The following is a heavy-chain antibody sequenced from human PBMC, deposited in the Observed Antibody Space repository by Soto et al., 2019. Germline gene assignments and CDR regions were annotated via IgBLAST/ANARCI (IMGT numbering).Heavy chain of an antibody. J-gene: IGHJ5*02. D-gene: IGHD6-13*01. CDR3: ARGGSTYSSNPNWFDP. CDR2: INPNSGGT. Sequence: ASVKVSCKASGYTFTGYYMHWVRQAPGQGLEWMGWINPNSGGTNYAQKFQGWVTMTRDTSISTAYMELSRLRSDDTAVYYCARGGSTYSSNPNWFDPWGQGTLVTVSS. CDR1: GYTFTGYY. V-gene: IGHV1-2*04.